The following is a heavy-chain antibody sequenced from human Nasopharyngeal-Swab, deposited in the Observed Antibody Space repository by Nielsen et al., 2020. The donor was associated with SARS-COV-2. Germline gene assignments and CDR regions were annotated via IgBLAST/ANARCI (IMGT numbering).Heavy chain of an antibody. D-gene: IGHD6-13*01. Sequence: SETLSLTCTVSGGSIRSGGYYWSWIRQHPGKGLEWIGYIYYSGSTYYNPSLKSRVTISVDTSKNQFSLKLSSVTAADTAVYYCARAQYSSSPTFGYYYYMDVWGKGTTVTVSS. CDR2: IYYSGST. CDR1: GGSIRSGGYY. CDR3: ARAQYSSSPTFGYYYYMDV. J-gene: IGHJ6*03. V-gene: IGHV4-31*03.